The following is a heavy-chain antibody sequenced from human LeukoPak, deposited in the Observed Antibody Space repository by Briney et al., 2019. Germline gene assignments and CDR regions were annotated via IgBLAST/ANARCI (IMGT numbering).Heavy chain of an antibody. CDR3: AKHKYSYGHYFDY. V-gene: IGHV3-23*01. J-gene: IGHJ4*02. CDR2: ISGSGGST. D-gene: IGHD5-18*01. CDR1: GFTFSSYG. Sequence: PGGSLRLSCAASGFTFSSYGMSWVRQAPGKGLEWVSAISGSGGSTYYADSVKGRFTISRDNSKNTLYLQMNSLRAEDTAVYYCAKHKYSYGHYFDYWGQGTLVTVSS.